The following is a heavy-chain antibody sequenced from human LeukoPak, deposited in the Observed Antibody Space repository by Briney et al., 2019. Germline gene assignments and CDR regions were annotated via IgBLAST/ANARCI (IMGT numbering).Heavy chain of an antibody. CDR2: ISGSSGII. CDR3: ARGRVVVVAATPLDV. Sequence: PGGSLRLSCAASGFTFNTYTMNWVRQAPGKGLEWVSYISGSSGIIDYADSVRGRFTISRDNAKNSLYLQMNSLRAEDTAVYYCARGRVVVVAATPLDVWGQGTTVTVSS. D-gene: IGHD2-15*01. J-gene: IGHJ6*02. V-gene: IGHV3-48*01. CDR1: GFTFNTYT.